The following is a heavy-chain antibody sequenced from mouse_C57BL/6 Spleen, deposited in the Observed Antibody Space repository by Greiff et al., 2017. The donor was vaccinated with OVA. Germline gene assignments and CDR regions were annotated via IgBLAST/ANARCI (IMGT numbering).Heavy chain of an antibody. CDR3: AREEGDRVFAY. V-gene: IGHV1-26*01. CDR2: INPNNGGT. J-gene: IGHJ3*01. Sequence: VQLQQSGPELVKPGASVKISCKASGYTFTDYYMNWVKQSHGKSLEWIGDINPNNGGTSYIQKFKGKATLTVDKSSSTAYMELRSLTSEDSAVYYCAREEGDRVFAYWGQGTLVTVSA. CDR1: GYTFTDYY. D-gene: IGHD3-3*01.